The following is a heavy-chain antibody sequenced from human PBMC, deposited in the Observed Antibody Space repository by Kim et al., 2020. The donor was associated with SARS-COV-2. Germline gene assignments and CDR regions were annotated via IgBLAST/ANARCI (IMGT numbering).Heavy chain of an antibody. CDR3: AAFFGYVWGSYRDDY. D-gene: IGHD3-16*02. CDR2: ISSSSSSYI. CDR1: GFTFSSYS. V-gene: IGHV3-21*01. J-gene: IGHJ4*02. Sequence: GGSLRLSCAASGFTFSSYSMNWVRQAPGKGLEWVSSISSSSSSYIYYADSVKGRFTISRDNAKNSLYLQMNSLRAEDTAVYYCAAFFGYVWGSYRDDYWGQGTLVTVSS.